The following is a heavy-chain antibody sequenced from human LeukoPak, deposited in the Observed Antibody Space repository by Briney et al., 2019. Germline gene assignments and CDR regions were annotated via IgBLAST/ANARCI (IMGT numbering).Heavy chain of an antibody. CDR1: GGSFSGYY. CDR2: INHSGST. D-gene: IGHD3-10*01. Sequence: PSETLSLTCAVYGGSFSGYYWSWIRQPPGKGLEWIGEINHSGSTNYNPSLKSRVTISVDTSKNQFSLKLSSVTAADTAVYYCAREGDGSGLDYWGQGTLVTVSS. J-gene: IGHJ4*02. CDR3: AREGDGSGLDY. V-gene: IGHV4-34*01.